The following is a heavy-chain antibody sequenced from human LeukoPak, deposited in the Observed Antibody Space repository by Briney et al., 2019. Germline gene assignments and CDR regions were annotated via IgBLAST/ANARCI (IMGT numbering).Heavy chain of an antibody. CDR1: GFTFSSYE. V-gene: IGHV3-48*03. CDR2: ISSSGSTI. CDR3: ARRAGDYSHPYDY. J-gene: IGHJ4*02. D-gene: IGHD3-22*01. Sequence: GGSLRLSCAASGFTFSSYEMNWVRQAPGKGPEWVSYISSSGSTIYYADSVKGRFTISRDNSKNTVHLQMNSLRAEDTAMYYCARRAGDYSHPYDYWGQGTLVTVSS.